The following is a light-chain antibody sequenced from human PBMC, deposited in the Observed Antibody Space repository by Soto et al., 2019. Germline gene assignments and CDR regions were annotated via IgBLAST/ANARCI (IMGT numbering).Light chain of an antibody. CDR2: AAS. J-gene: IGKJ1*01. CDR1: QSISRT. Sequence: EIVLSQTPDTLSVSPGERVTLSCRASQSISRTLAWYQQKSGQPPRLLIYAASTRATGIPVRFSGSGSGTEFTLTISSLQSEDFAVYYCQQYNNWPPWTFGQGTNVEIK. CDR3: QQYNNWPPWT. V-gene: IGKV3-15*01.